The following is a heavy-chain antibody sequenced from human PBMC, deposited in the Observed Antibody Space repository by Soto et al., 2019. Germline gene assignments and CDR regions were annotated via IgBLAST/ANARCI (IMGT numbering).Heavy chain of an antibody. V-gene: IGHV4-30-4*01. Sequence: QVQLQESGPGLVKPSQTLSLTCTVSGGSISSGDYYWSWIRQPPGKGLEWIGYIYYSGSTYYNPALRSRANISVYTSKTQCPLKLSSVTAADTAVYYCAGGSSSWLYYFDYWGQGTLVTVSS. J-gene: IGHJ4*02. CDR3: AGGSSSWLYYFDY. D-gene: IGHD6-13*01. CDR2: IYYSGST. CDR1: GGSISSGDYY.